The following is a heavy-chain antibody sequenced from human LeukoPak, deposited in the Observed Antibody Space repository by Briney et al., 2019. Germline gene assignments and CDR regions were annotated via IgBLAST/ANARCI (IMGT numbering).Heavy chain of an antibody. CDR1: GFTFSTFE. D-gene: IGHD6-19*01. J-gene: IGHJ4*02. CDR3: AKAVAGDFDY. Sequence: PGGSLRLSCAASGFTFSTFEIHWVRQAPGKGLEWVAVISTGGGIQLYADSVKGRFTISRDNSKNTLYLQMNSLRAEDTAVYYCAKAVAGDFDYWGQGTLVTVSS. V-gene: IGHV3-30-3*01. CDR2: ISTGGGIQ.